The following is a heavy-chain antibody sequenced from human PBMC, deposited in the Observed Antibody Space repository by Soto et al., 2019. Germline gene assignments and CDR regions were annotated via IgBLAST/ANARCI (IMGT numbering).Heavy chain of an antibody. CDR1: GGSASSGSDY. D-gene: IGHD6-13*01. V-gene: IGHV4-39*01. CDR2: IYYSGST. CDR3: ARRGSSSWYCFDY. J-gene: IGHJ4*02. Sequence: SETLSLTATVSGGSASSGSDYWTWIREPPGKGLEWLGSIYYSGSTYYSPSLKSRVTITVDTSKNQFSLKLSSVAAADTAVYYCARRGSSSWYCFDYWGQGTLVTVSS.